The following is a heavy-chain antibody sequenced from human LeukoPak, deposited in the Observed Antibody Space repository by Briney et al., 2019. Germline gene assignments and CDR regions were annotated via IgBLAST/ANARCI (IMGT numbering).Heavy chain of an antibody. CDR1: GGSISSYD. V-gene: IGHV4-59*01. Sequence: SQTLSGNGTGSGGSISSYDWNWIRQPPGKGLEWIGYIYYSGSTNYNPSLKSRVTISVDTSKNQFSLKLSSVTAADTAVYYCARDRGSYRIWGQGTMVTVSS. CDR2: IYYSGST. D-gene: IGHD1-26*01. CDR3: ARDRGSYRI. J-gene: IGHJ3*02.